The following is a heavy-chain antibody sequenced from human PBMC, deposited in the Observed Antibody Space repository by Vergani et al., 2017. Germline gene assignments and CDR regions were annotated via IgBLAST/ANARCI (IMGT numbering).Heavy chain of an antibody. CDR3: ARVDYYGSGSYTSRAFDI. V-gene: IGHV5-51*01. D-gene: IGHD3-10*01. J-gene: IGHJ3*02. CDR1: GYSFTSYW. CDR2: IYPGDSDT. Sequence: EVQLVQSGAEVKKPRESLKISCKGSGYSFTSYWIGWVRQMPGKGLEWMGIIYPGDSDTRYSPSFQGQVTISADKSISTAYLQWSSLKASDTAMYYCARVDYYGSGSYTSRAFDIWGQGTMVTVSS.